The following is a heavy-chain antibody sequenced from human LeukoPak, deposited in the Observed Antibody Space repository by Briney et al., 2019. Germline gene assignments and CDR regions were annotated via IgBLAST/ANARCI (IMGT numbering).Heavy chain of an antibody. CDR2: IKVDGSEI. CDR3: TRDRQGPRLYEMDI. J-gene: IGHJ6*02. V-gene: IGHV3-7*01. CDR1: GFTFSMYW. D-gene: IGHD2-8*01. Sequence: GGSLRLSCAAAGFTFSMYWMSWVRQAPGKGPEWVANIKVDGSEIYYVDSVKGRFTISRDNAKNSLYLQMNSLRAEDTAVYYCTRDRQGPRLYEMDIWGQGTTVTVSS.